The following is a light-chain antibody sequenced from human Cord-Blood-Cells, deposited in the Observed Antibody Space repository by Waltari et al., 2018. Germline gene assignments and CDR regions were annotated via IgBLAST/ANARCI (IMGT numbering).Light chain of an antibody. V-gene: IGLV1-44*01. CDR1: SSNLGSNT. CDR3: AAWDDSLNGWV. CDR2: SNN. J-gene: IGLJ3*02. Sequence: QSVLTPPPSASGTPGQWFPIPCSGNSSNLGSNTVNWYQQPPGTATKLLIYSNNQRPSGVPDRFSGSKSGTSASLAISGLQSEDEADYYWAAWDDSLNGWVFGGGTKLTVL.